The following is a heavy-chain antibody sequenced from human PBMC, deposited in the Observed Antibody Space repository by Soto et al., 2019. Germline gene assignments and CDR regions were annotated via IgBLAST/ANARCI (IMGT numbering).Heavy chain of an antibody. J-gene: IGHJ3*02. D-gene: IGHD1-26*01. V-gene: IGHV1-18*01. CDR2: ISVYNGNT. CDR3: ARDSLSGTDAFDI. Sequence: QVQLVQSGAEVKKPGASVKVSCKASGYTFFNYGVTWVRQAPGQGLEWMGWISVYNGNTNYAQKLQGRVTLTTDISTSTAYMELRSLTSDETAGYYCARDSLSGTDAFDIWGQGTMVNVSS. CDR1: GYTFFNYG.